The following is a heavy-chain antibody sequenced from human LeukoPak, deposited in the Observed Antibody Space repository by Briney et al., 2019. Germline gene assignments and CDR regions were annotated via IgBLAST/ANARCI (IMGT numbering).Heavy chain of an antibody. D-gene: IGHD3-22*01. CDR2: ISSSGSTI. J-gene: IGHJ3*02. CDR3: ARGRYYDSSGYPGSDAFDI. V-gene: IGHV3-48*03. CDR1: GFTFSSYE. Sequence: GGSLRLSCAASGFTFSSYEMNWVRQAPGKGLEWVSYISSSGSTIYYADSVKGRFTVSRDNAKNSLYLQMNSLRAEDTAVYYCARGRYYDSSGYPGSDAFDIWGQGTMVTVSS.